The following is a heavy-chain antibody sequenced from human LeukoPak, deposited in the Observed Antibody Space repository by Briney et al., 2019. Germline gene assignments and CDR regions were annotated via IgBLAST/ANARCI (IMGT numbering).Heavy chain of an antibody. V-gene: IGHV1-69*13. CDR3: ARDRVDTATVKGFDY. CDR2: IIPIFGTA. D-gene: IGHD5-18*01. Sequence: SVKVSCKASGGTFSSYAISWVRQAPGQGLEWMGGIIPIFGTANYAQKFQGRVTITADESTSTAYMELSSLRSEDTAVYYCARDRVDTATVKGFDYWGQGTLVTVSS. CDR1: GGTFSSYA. J-gene: IGHJ4*02.